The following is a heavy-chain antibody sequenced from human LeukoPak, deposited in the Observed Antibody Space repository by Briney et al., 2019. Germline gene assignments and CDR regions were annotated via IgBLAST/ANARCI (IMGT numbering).Heavy chain of an antibody. CDR2: ISAYDGNT. CDR1: GGTFSSYA. CDR3: AREGLNLAVAGPDY. J-gene: IGHJ4*02. Sequence: ASVKVSCKASGGTFSSYAISWVRQAPGQGLEWMGGISAYDGNTNYAQKLQGRVTMTTDTSTSTAYMELRSLRSDDTAVYYCAREGLNLAVAGPDYWGQGTLVTVSS. D-gene: IGHD6-19*01. V-gene: IGHV1-18*01.